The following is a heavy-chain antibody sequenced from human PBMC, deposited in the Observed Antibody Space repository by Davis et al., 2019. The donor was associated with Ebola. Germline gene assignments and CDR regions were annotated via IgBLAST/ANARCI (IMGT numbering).Heavy chain of an antibody. CDR2: MNPNSGNT. J-gene: IGHJ6*02. Sequence: ASVKVSCKASGYTFTSYDINWVRQAPGQGLEWMGWMNPNSGNTGYAQKFQGRVTMTRNTSISTAYMELSSLRSEDTAVYYCARDPSIAARPGYGMDVWGQGTTVTVSS. CDR3: ARDPSIAARPGYGMDV. D-gene: IGHD6-6*01. CDR1: GYTFTSYD. V-gene: IGHV1-8*01.